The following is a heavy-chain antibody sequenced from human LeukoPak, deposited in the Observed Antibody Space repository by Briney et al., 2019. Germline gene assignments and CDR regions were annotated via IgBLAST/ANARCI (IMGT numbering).Heavy chain of an antibody. D-gene: IGHD4-17*01. V-gene: IGHV3-23*01. Sequence: PGGSLRLSCAASGFTFSSYAMSWVRQAPGKGLEWVSAISGSGGSTYYADSVKGRFTISRDNSKNTLYLQMNSLRAEDTAVYYCAKGSAMTTVSRPVQNWGQGTLVTVSS. CDR3: AKGSAMTTVSRPVQN. J-gene: IGHJ1*01. CDR2: ISGSGGST. CDR1: GFTFSSYA.